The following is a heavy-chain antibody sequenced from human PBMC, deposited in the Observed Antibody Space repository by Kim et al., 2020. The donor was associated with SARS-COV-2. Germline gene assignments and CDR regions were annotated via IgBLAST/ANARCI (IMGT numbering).Heavy chain of an antibody. CDR2: IYHTGNT. CDR3: ARRSAGSYFDY. D-gene: IGHD2-21*01. CDR1: GGSISSAGDY. Sequence: SDTLSLTCTVSGGSISSAGDYWTWIRQLPGKDLQWIGYIYHTGNTYYNASLQSRAIISIDTSKNQFSLELTSVTAADTAVYYCARRSAGSYFDYWGQGALVTVSS. V-gene: IGHV4-31*03. J-gene: IGHJ4*02.